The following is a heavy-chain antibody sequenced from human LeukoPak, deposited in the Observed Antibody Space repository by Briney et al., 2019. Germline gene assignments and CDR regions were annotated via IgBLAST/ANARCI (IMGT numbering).Heavy chain of an antibody. CDR3: AKDPGVVPAAWGINWFDP. J-gene: IGHJ5*02. CDR1: GFTFSSYW. D-gene: IGHD2-2*01. V-gene: IGHV3-74*01. Sequence: PGGSLRLSCAASGFTFSSYWMHWVRQAPGKGLVWVSRINSDGSSTSYADSVKGRFTISRDNAKNTLYLQMNSLRAEDTAVYYCAKDPGVVPAAWGINWFDPWGQGTLVTVSS. CDR2: INSDGSST.